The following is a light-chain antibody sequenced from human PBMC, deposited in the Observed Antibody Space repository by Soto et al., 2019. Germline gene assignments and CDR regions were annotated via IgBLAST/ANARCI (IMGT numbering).Light chain of an antibody. CDR3: QQLNNYPRT. CDR2: AAS. Sequence: DIQLTQSPSFLSASVGDRVTITCRASQGISGYLAWYQQKPGKAPKLLIYAASTLQSGVPSRFSGSGSGTEFTLTISNLQPEDFATYYCQQLNNYPRTFGQGTKVDIK. J-gene: IGKJ1*01. V-gene: IGKV1-9*01. CDR1: QGISGY.